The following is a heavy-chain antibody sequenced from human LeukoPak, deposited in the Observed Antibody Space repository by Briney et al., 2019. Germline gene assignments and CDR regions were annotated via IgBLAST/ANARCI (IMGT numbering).Heavy chain of an antibody. CDR1: GGSISSSNW. CDR3: ARAPSNGPTTFDY. D-gene: IGHD1-1*01. V-gene: IGHV4-4*02. J-gene: IGHJ4*02. Sequence: SETLSLTCAVSGGSISSSNWWSWVRQPPGKGLEWIGEIYHSGSTNYNPSLKSRVTISVDTSKNQFSLKLSSVTAADTAMYYCARAPSNGPTTFDYWDQGTLVTVSS. CDR2: IYHSGST.